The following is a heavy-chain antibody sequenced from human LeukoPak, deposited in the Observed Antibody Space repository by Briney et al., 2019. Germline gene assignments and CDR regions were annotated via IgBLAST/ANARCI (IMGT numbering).Heavy chain of an antibody. V-gene: IGHV3-33*01. J-gene: IGHJ5*02. CDR1: GFTFSSYG. D-gene: IGHD4-17*01. CDR2: IWYDGSNK. CDR3: ARESGDYGDLRVYNWFDP. Sequence: GGSLRLSCAASGFTFSSYGMHWVRQAPGKGLEWVAVIWYDGSNKYYADSVKGRFTISGDNSKNTLYLQMNGLRAEDTAVYYCARESGDYGDLRVYNWFDPWGQGTLVTVSS.